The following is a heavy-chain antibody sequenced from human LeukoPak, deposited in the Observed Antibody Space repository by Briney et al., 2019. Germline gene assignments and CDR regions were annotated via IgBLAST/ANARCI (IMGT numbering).Heavy chain of an antibody. CDR2: IYYSGST. Sequence: SETLSLTCTVSGGPISSGDYYWSWIRQPPGKGLEWIGYIYYSGSTYYNPSLKSRVTISVDTSKNQFSLKLSSVTAADTAVYYCARGGEGPAAEVDYWGQGALVTVSS. D-gene: IGHD2-2*01. CDR3: ARGGEGPAAEVDY. V-gene: IGHV4-30-4*01. CDR1: GGPISSGDYY. J-gene: IGHJ4*02.